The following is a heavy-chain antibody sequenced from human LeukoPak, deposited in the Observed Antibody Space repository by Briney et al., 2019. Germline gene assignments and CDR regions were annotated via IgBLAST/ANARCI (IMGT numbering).Heavy chain of an antibody. J-gene: IGHJ4*02. CDR2: ISASNGNT. D-gene: IGHD6-19*01. Sequence: ASVKVSCKASGYTSTSYGISWVRQAPGPGLEWMGWISASNGNTNYAQKLQGRVTMTTDTSTSTSYMELRSLRADDTAVYYCARDGGSGWSRRLFDYWGQGTLVTVSS. V-gene: IGHV1-18*04. CDR3: ARDGGSGWSRRLFDY. CDR1: GYTSTSYG.